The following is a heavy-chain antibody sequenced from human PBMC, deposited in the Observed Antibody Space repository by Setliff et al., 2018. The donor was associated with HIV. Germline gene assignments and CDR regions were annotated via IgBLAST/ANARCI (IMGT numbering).Heavy chain of an antibody. CDR1: GGSILSSGGYF. CDR3: ARSGGKGYCTITSCKTTGGAIDY. D-gene: IGHD2-2*01. Sequence: SLTCTVSGGSILSSGGYFWGWIRQSPGRGLEWLGTVYFLGNRYLNPSLKSRVAVSVDTSKNHFSLRLTSVTAADTAVYYCARSGGKGYCTITSCKTTGGAIDYWGQGTLVTVSS. J-gene: IGHJ4*02. CDR2: VYFLGNR. V-gene: IGHV4-39*01.